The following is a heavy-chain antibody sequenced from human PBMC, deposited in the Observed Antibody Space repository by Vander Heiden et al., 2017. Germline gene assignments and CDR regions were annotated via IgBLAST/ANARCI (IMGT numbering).Heavy chain of an antibody. CDR2: ISGSGGST. CDR3: AKDLVDTAMVWWYFDL. V-gene: IGHV3-23*01. D-gene: IGHD5-18*01. J-gene: IGHJ2*01. CDR1: GFTFSSYA. Sequence: EVQLLESGGGLVQPGGSLRLSCAASGFTFSSYAMSWVRPAPGKGLEWVSAISGSGGSTYYADSVKGRFTISRDNSKNTLYLQMNSLRAEDTAVYYCAKDLVDTAMVWWYFDLWGRGTLVTVSS.